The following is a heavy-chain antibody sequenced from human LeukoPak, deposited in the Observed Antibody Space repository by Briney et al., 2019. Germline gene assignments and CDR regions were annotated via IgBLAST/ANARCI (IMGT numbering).Heavy chain of an antibody. J-gene: IGHJ6*03. CDR3: AREFDFWSGYHPYYYYMDV. CDR1: GGTFSSYA. Sequence: SVKVSCKASGGTFSSYAISWVRQAPGQGLEWMGGIIPIFGTANYAQRFQGRVTITADESTSTAYMELSSLRSEDTAVYYCAREFDFWSGYHPYYYYMDVWGKGTTVTVSS. CDR2: IIPIFGTA. V-gene: IGHV1-69*01. D-gene: IGHD3-3*01.